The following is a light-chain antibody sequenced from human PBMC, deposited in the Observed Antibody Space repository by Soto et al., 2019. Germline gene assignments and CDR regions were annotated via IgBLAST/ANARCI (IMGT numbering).Light chain of an antibody. CDR3: QQYHNWPA. CDR2: DTS. V-gene: IGKV3-15*01. Sequence: EVVMTQSPATLSVSPGERATLSCRASRGIGSTLAWYQQKPGQTPRLLIYDTSTRATGVPARFIGSASGTEFTLTITSLQSEDFAVYYCQQYHNWPAFGQGTKVEIK. J-gene: IGKJ1*01. CDR1: RGIGST.